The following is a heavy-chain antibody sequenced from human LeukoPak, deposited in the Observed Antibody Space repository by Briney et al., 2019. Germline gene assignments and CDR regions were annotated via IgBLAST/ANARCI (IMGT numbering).Heavy chain of an antibody. CDR1: GFTFSSYS. D-gene: IGHD4/OR15-4a*01. Sequence: GGSLRLSCAASGFTFSSYSMNWVRQAPGKGLEWVSYISSSSSTIYYADSVKGRFTISRDNAKNSLYLQMNSLRAEDTAVYYCARDWVLSRQSAVQLIDYWGQGTLVTVSS. J-gene: IGHJ4*02. CDR2: ISSSSSTI. V-gene: IGHV3-48*01. CDR3: ARDWVLSRQSAVQLIDY.